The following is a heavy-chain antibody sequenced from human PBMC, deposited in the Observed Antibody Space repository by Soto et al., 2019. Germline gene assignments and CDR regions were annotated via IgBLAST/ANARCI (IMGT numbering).Heavy chain of an antibody. CDR3: AKDQGFWSGYSGVGN. CDR2: ISYDGSNK. D-gene: IGHD3-3*01. J-gene: IGHJ4*02. CDR1: GFTFNSHG. Sequence: QVHLVESGGGVVQPGRSLRVSCAASGFTFNSHGMHWVRQAPGKGLEWVAVISYDGSNKYHSDSVKGRFTISRDNSKNTLFLPMHFLRPEDTAVYYCAKDQGFWSGYSGVGNWGQGTLVTVSS. V-gene: IGHV3-30*18.